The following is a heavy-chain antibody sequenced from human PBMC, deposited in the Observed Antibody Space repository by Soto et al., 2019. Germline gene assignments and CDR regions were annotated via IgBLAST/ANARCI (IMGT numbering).Heavy chain of an antibody. V-gene: IGHV3-23*01. CDR3: AKRSSECRGDSCYASPAN. CDR2: INGNGRVT. CDR1: GFTFSDYA. Sequence: GGSLRLSCVASGFTFSDYAMNWVRQAPGKGLEWVSVINGNGRVTYYGDSAKGRFTISRDNSKNTVYLQLTRLEVEDTATYYCAKRSSECRGDSCYASPANWGQGTLVTVSS. J-gene: IGHJ4*02. D-gene: IGHD2-15*01.